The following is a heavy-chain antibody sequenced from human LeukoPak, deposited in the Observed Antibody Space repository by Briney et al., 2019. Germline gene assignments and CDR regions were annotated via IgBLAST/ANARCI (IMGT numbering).Heavy chain of an antibody. J-gene: IGHJ6*02. D-gene: IGHD5-24*01. CDR1: GGSISSSSYY. V-gene: IGHV4-39*07. Sequence: KPSETLSLTCTVSGGSISSSSYYWGWIRQPPGKGLEWIGSIYYSGSTYYNPSLKSRVTISVDTSKNQFSLKLSSVTAADTAVYYCARVGWLQSGYYGMDVWGQGTTVTVSS. CDR2: IYYSGST. CDR3: ARVGWLQSGYYGMDV.